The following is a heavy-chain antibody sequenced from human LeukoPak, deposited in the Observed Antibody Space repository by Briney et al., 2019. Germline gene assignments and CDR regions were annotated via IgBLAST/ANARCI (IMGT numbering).Heavy chain of an antibody. CDR2: INPNSGGT. CDR3: ARDAAYSSSWYDFDY. Sequence: ASVKVSCKASGYTFTGYYIHWVRQAPGQGLEWMGWINPNSGGTNYAQKFQGRVTMTRDTSISTAYMELSRLRSDDTAVYYCARDAAYSSSWYDFDYWGQGTLVTVSS. J-gene: IGHJ4*02. CDR1: GYTFTGYY. V-gene: IGHV1-2*02. D-gene: IGHD6-13*01.